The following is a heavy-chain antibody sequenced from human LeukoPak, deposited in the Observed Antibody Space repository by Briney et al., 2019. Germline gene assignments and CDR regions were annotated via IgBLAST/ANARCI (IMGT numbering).Heavy chain of an antibody. CDR1: GFTFSSYG. Sequence: PGRSLRLSCAASGFTFSSYGMHWVRQAPGKGLEWVAVISYDGSNKYYADSVKDRFTISRDNSKNTLYLQMNSLRAEDTAVYYCAKDHMITFGGVIVGDAFDIWGQGTMVTVSS. CDR3: AKDHMITFGGVIVGDAFDI. CDR2: ISYDGSNK. J-gene: IGHJ3*02. D-gene: IGHD3-16*02. V-gene: IGHV3-30*18.